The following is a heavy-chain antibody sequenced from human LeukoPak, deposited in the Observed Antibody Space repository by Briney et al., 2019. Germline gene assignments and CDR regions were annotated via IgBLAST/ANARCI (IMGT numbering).Heavy chain of an antibody. J-gene: IGHJ4*02. CDR1: GFTFSSYW. V-gene: IGHV3-7*01. CDR3: AREGALISSPTPVDY. CDR2: IKQDGSEK. Sequence: GGSLRLSCAASGFTFSSYWMSWVRQAPGKGLEWVANIKQDGSEKYYVDSVKGRFTISRDNAKNSLYLQMNSLRAEDTAVYYCAREGALISSPTPVDYWGQGTLVTVSP. D-gene: IGHD2/OR15-2a*01.